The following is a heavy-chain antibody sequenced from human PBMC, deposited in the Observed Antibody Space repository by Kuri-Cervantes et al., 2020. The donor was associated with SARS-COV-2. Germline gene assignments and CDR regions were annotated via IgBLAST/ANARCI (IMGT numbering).Heavy chain of an antibody. D-gene: IGHD2-2*01. Sequence: GESLKISCAASGFIFSSHSMNWVRQAPGKGLEWVSYISSSSSTIYYADSVKGRFTISRDNAKNSLYLQMNSLRAEDTAVYYCARDQVDVVVPAAMGPHWFDPWGQGTLVTVSS. V-gene: IGHV3-48*04. CDR1: GFIFSSHS. J-gene: IGHJ5*02. CDR2: ISSSSSTI. CDR3: ARDQVDVVVPAAMGPHWFDP.